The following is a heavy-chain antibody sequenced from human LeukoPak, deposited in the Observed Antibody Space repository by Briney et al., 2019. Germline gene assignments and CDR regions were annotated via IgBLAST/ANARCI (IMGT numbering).Heavy chain of an antibody. V-gene: IGHV1-2*02. CDR2: INPNSGGT. D-gene: IGHD2-2*02. CDR1: GYTFTGYY. CDR3: ARGIQDIVVVPAAIPDY. Sequence: ASVKVSCKASGYTFTGYYMHWVRQAPGQGLEWMGWINPNSGGTNYAQKFQGRVTMTRDTSISTAYMELSRLRSDDTAVYYCARGIQDIVVVPAAIPDYWGQGTLVTVSS. J-gene: IGHJ4*02.